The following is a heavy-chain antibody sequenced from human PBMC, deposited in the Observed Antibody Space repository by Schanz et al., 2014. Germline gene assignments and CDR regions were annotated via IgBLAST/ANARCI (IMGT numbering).Heavy chain of an antibody. CDR3: ARGTMPGTFDI. J-gene: IGHJ3*02. Sequence: VQLEQSGAEVKKPGSSVKVSCKASRSTFSSYTISWVRQARGQGLEWVGRFIPILDVGNYAQQFQGRVTFTADKSTSTAYMELSSLRYEDTALYYCARGTMPGTFDIWGQGTMVNVSS. CDR1: RSTFSSYT. D-gene: IGHD2-2*01. V-gene: IGHV1-69*02. CDR2: FIPILDVG.